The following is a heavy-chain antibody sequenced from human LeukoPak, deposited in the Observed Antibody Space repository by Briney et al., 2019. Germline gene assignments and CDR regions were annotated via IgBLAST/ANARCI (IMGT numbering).Heavy chain of an antibody. CDR1: GFTFNSYW. J-gene: IGHJ4*02. V-gene: IGHV3-74*01. CDR3: ARDAGERWTVDFDY. CDR2: INSDGSGT. Sequence: GGSLRLSCAASGFTFNSYWMHWVRQAPGKGLVWVSRINSDGSGTSDADFMKGRFTISRDNSKNTLYLQMNSLRAEDTAMYYCARDAGERWTVDFDYWGQGTLVTVSS. D-gene: IGHD3/OR15-3a*01.